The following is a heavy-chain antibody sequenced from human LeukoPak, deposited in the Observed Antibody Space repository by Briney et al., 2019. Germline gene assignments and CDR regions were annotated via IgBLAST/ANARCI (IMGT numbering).Heavy chain of an antibody. Sequence: PGGSLRLSCAASGFTFSSYGMHWVRQAPGKGLEWVAVISYDGSNKYYADSVKGRFTISRDNSKNTLYLQMNSLRAEDTAVYYCASHIAVAGDADYWGQGTLVTVSS. CDR1: GFTFSSYG. CDR2: ISYDGSNK. D-gene: IGHD6-19*01. CDR3: ASHIAVAGDADY. J-gene: IGHJ4*02. V-gene: IGHV3-30*03.